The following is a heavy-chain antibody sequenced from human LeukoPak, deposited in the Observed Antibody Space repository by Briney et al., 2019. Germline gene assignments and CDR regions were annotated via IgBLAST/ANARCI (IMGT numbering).Heavy chain of an antibody. CDR1: GFTFSSYE. CDR3: VRDMGRESIFDY. J-gene: IGHJ4*02. V-gene: IGHV3-48*03. CDR2: ISSSGSTI. D-gene: IGHD3-10*01. Sequence: QTGGSLRLSCAASGFTFSSYEMNWVRQAPGKGLEWVSYISSSGSTIYYADSVKGRFTISRDNAKNSLYLQMNSLRAEDTAVYYCVRDMGRESIFDYWGQGTLVTVSS.